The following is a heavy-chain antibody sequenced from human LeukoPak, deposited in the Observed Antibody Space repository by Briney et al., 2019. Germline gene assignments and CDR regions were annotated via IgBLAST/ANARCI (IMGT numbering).Heavy chain of an antibody. CDR1: GFTFSTYA. Sequence: GGSLRLSCAASGFTFSTYAMRWVRQAQGKGLEWVSAISVSGGDTFYADSVRGRLTIHRHNSITTLYLQRNSLRAEDTAMYYCAKHSGNYFFDHGGEGTLVTVSS. CDR3: AKHSGNYFFDH. J-gene: IGHJ4*02. D-gene: IGHD1-26*01. V-gene: IGHV3-23*01. CDR2: ISVSGGDT.